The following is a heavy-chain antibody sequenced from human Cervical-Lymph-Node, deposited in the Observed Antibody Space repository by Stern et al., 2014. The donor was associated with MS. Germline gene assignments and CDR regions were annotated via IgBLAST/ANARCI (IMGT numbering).Heavy chain of an antibody. D-gene: IGHD3-10*01. V-gene: IGHV1-8*01. Sequence: QVQLVQSGAEVRKPGASVKVSCKASGYAFTNYYLHWVRQAPGQGLEWMGWMNPKSGNAVYSQEFQGRVSMTRNTSIGTAYLELGGLTSDDTAVFYCARVPRPGVHLDYWGQGTLVTVTS. CDR1: GYAFTNYY. J-gene: IGHJ4*02. CDR2: MNPKSGNA. CDR3: ARVPRPGVHLDY.